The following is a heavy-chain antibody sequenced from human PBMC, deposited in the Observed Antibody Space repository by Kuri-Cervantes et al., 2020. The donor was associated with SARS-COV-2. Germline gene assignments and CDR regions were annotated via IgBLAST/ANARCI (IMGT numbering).Heavy chain of an antibody. CDR2: TIPIFGTA. Sequence: SVKVSCKASGGTFSSYAISWVRQAPGQGLEWMGRTIPIFGTANYAQKFQGRVTITADESTSTAYMELSSLRSEDTAVYYCASQEGSGWYPASFQHWGQGTLVTVSS. CDR3: ASQEGSGWYPASFQH. J-gene: IGHJ1*01. D-gene: IGHD6-19*01. CDR1: GGTFSSYA. V-gene: IGHV1-69*13.